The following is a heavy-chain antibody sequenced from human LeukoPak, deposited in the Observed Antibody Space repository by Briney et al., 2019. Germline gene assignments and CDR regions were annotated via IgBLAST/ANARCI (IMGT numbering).Heavy chain of an antibody. J-gene: IGHJ4*02. V-gene: IGHV3-23*01. D-gene: IGHD2-15*01. CDR1: GFTFSSYV. CDR3: VKDQSTSGGWTLGDY. CDR2: ISGSGGTT. Sequence: GGSLRLSCAASGFTFSSYVMSWVRQAPGKGLEWVSTISGSGGTTHYADSVKGRLTISTDNSKSTLYLQMNSLRVEGTAIYYCVKDQSTSGGWTLGDYWGQGTLVTVSS.